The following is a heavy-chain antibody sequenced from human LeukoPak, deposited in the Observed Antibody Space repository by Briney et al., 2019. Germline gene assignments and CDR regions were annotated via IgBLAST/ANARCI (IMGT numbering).Heavy chain of an antibody. D-gene: IGHD4-23*01. J-gene: IGHJ4*02. CDR1: GYTFTGYY. CDR3: ARGGDGGILGGDY. V-gene: IGHV1-2*02. CDR2: INPNGVGT. Sequence: ASVKVSCKASGYTFTGYYMHWVRQAPGQGLEWVGWINPNGVGTNYAKKFQGRAPMTRNTSISTAYMKLSRLRPDDTAVYYCARGGDGGILGGDYWGQGNLVTASS.